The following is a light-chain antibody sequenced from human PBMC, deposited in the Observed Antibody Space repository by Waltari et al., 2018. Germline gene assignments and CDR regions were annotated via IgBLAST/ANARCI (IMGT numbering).Light chain of an antibody. Sequence: EIVLKQSPGTLSLSPGERATLSCRASQSVSSSYLAWYQQKPGQAPRLLIYGASSRATDIPDRFSGSGSGTDFTLTISRLEPEDFAVYYCQQYGSSTWTFGQGTKVEIK. V-gene: IGKV3-20*01. CDR2: GAS. CDR3: QQYGSSTWT. J-gene: IGKJ1*01. CDR1: QSVSSSY.